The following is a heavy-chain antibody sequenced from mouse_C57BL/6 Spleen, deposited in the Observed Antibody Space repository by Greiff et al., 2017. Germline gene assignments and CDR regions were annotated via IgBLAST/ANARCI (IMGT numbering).Heavy chain of an antibody. V-gene: IGHV1-69*01. D-gene: IGHD2-13*01. CDR3: ARSLGDPYYYAMDY. Sequence: QVQLQQPGAELVMPGASVKLSCKASGYTFTSYWMHWVKQRPGQGLEWIGEIDPSDSSTNYKQKFKGKSTLDVDKSSSTAYMQLSSLQSEDSAVYYCARSLGDPYYYAMDYWGQGTSVTVSS. CDR2: IDPSDSST. J-gene: IGHJ4*01. CDR1: GYTFTSYW.